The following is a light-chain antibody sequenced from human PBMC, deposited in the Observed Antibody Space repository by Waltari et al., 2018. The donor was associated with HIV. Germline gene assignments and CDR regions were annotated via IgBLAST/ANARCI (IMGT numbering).Light chain of an antibody. J-gene: IGLJ3*02. CDR1: SGHTNYA. V-gene: IGLV4-69*02. Sequence: QLVLTQSPSASASLGASVKLTCTLSSGHTNYAIAWHQQHPEKGPRYLMTLKRDGSHSKGGGCPDRFSCSSSGAERYLIISSLQSEDEADYYCQTWGTGIQVFGGGTKVTVL. CDR3: QTWGTGIQV. CDR2: LKRDGSH.